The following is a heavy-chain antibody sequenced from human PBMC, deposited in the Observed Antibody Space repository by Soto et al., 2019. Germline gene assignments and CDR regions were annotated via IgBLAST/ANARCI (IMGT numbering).Heavy chain of an antibody. D-gene: IGHD5-12*01. Sequence: EVQLVESGGGLVQPGRSLRLSCAASGFTFDDYAMHWVRQAPGKGLEWVSGISWNSGSIGYADSVKGRFTISRDNAKNSLYLQMNSLRAEDTALYYCAKGFVEMATNTDFDYWGQGTLVTVSS. CDR1: GFTFDDYA. J-gene: IGHJ4*02. V-gene: IGHV3-9*01. CDR3: AKGFVEMATNTDFDY. CDR2: ISWNSGSI.